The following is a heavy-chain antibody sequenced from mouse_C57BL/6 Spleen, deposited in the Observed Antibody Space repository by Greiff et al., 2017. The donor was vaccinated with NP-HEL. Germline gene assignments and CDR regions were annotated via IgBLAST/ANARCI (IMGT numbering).Heavy chain of an antibody. D-gene: IGHD1-1*01. CDR2: IYPGSGNT. V-gene: IGHV1-76*01. Sequence: VQLQQSGAELVRPGASVKLSCKASGYTFTDYYINWVKQRPGQGLEWIARIYPGSGNTYYNEKFKGKATLTAEKSSSTAYMQLSSLTSEDSAVYCCARKDYYGSIAYWGQGTLVTVSA. CDR3: ARKDYYGSIAY. CDR1: GYTFTDYY. J-gene: IGHJ3*01.